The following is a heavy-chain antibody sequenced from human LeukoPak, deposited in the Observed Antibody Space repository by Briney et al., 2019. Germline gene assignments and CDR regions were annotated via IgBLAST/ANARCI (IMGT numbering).Heavy chain of an antibody. CDR3: ARGTALQDY. CDR1: GFTFSSYW. J-gene: IGHJ4*02. V-gene: IGHV3-74*01. CDR2: INSDGRAT. Sequence: PGGSLRLSCAASGFTFSSYWMHWVRQTPGKGLVWVSDINSDGRATNYADSVKGRFTISRDNAQNTLYLQMNSLRAEDTAVYYCARGTALQDYWGQGTLVTVSS. D-gene: IGHD2/OR15-2a*01.